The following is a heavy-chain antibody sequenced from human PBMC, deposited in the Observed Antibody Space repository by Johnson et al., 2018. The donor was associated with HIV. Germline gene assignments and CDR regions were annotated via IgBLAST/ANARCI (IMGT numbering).Heavy chain of an antibody. D-gene: IGHD2-2*01. CDR2: ISGSGGST. J-gene: IGHJ3*02. Sequence: VQLVESGGGLIQPGGSLRLSCAASGFTVSSNYMSWVRQAPGQGLECVSAISGSGGSTYYAVSVKGRFTIARDNSKNTLYLQMNSLRAEDTAVYYCAKDGSDIVVVPAAPDAFDIWGQGTMVTVSS. V-gene: IGHV3-23*04. CDR1: GFTVSSNY. CDR3: AKDGSDIVVVPAAPDAFDI.